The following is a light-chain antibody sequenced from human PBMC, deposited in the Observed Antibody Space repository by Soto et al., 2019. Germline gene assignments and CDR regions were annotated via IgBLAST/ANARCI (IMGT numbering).Light chain of an antibody. Sequence: DILLTQSPASLSLSPGERATLSCRSSQSVNGIYLAWYQQTPGQAPRLLIHGAASGASDIPDRFRASGSGTDFTLTISRLEPEDFAVYYCQQYGTSPWTFGQGTKVDI. CDR3: QQYGTSPWT. V-gene: IGKV3-20*01. J-gene: IGKJ1*01. CDR2: GAA. CDR1: QSVNGIY.